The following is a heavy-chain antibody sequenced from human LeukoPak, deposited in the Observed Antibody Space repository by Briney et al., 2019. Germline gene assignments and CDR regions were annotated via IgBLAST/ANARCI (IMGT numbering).Heavy chain of an antibody. J-gene: IGHJ4*02. CDR3: ARDLMWDTAPQ. D-gene: IGHD5-18*01. Sequence: GGSLRLSCAASGFTFSSYSMNWVRQAPGKGLEWVSSISSSSSYIYYADSVKGRFTISRDNAKNSLYLQMNSLGAEDTAVYYCARDLMWDTAPQWGQGTLVTVSS. CDR1: GFTFSSYS. CDR2: ISSSSSYI. V-gene: IGHV3-21*01.